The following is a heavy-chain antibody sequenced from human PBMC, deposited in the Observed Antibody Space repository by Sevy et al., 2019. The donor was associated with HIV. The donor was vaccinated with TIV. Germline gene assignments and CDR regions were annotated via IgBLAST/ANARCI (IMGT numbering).Heavy chain of an antibody. D-gene: IGHD3-3*01. Sequence: GGSLRLSCAASGFKFSDYWMSWVRQSPGKGLKWVATIKQDESEKYYVESVKGRFAISRDNGKNSVSLQMNGLRVEDTALYYCAREVGGFNWRPYYFDSWGQGTLVTVSS. CDR1: GFKFSDYW. J-gene: IGHJ4*02. V-gene: IGHV3-7*01. CDR2: IKQDESEK. CDR3: AREVGGFNWRPYYFDS.